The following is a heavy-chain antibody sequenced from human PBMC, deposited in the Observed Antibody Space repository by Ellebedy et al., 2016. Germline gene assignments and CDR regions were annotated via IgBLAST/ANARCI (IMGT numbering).Heavy chain of an antibody. CDR1: GFTFDDYA. J-gene: IGHJ4*02. V-gene: IGHV3-9*01. Sequence: SLKISXASSGFTFDDYALHWVRQVPGKGLEWVAGISLNSAAIGYGEAVKGRFTISRDSAKNYLYLQMNSLRVEDTALYFWAKGTMDYLHHWGQGTLVTVSS. D-gene: IGHD3-10*01. CDR3: AKGTMDYLHH. CDR2: ISLNSAAI.